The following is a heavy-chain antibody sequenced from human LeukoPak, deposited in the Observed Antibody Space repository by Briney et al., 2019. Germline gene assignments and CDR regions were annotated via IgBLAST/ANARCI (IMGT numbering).Heavy chain of an antibody. J-gene: IGHJ6*02. CDR2: IYYSGST. D-gene: IGHD1-26*01. Sequence: PSDTLSLTCTVSGGSISSGGYYWSWIRQHPGKGLEWFGYIYYSGSTYYNPSLKSRVTISVDTSKNQFSLKLSSVTAADTAVYYCARDWDPAGMDVWGQGTTVTLSS. CDR3: ARDWDPAGMDV. V-gene: IGHV4-31*03. CDR1: GGSISSGGYY.